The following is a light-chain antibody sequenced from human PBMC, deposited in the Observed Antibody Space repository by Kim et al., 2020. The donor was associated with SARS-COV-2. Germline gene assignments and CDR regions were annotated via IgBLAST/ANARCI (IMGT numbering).Light chain of an antibody. J-gene: IGLJ1*01. CDR3: SSWASTTSYV. V-gene: IGLV2-14*03. Sequence: QSASVSGSPGQSITISCTGTRLDVGGYNYVSWYQQHPGKAPKLMIYDVHNRPTGVSARFSGSKSGNTASLTISGLQAEDEADYYCSSWASTTSYVFGTGTKVTVL. CDR2: DVH. CDR1: RLDVGGYNY.